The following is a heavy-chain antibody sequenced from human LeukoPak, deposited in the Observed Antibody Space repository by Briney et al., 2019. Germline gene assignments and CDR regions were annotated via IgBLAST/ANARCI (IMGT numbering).Heavy chain of an antibody. CDR2: IYYSGST. CDR3: ARLDAGMDKIAYWYFDL. J-gene: IGHJ2*01. D-gene: IGHD5-18*01. V-gene: IGHV4-59*01. CDR1: GGSISSYY. Sequence: SETLSLTCTVSGGSISSYYWSWIRQPPGKGLEWIGYIYYSGSTNYNPSLKSRVTISVDTSKNQFSLKLSSVTAADTAVYYCARLDAGMDKIAYWYFDLWGRGTLVTVSS.